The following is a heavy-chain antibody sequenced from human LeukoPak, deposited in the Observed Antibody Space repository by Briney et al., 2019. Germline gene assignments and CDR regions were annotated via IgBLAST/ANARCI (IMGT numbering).Heavy chain of an antibody. Sequence: PSETLSLTCTVSGGSISSDYWSWIRQPPGKGLEWIGYIYYTGSTSYNPSLKSRATISLDTFENQSSLRLNSMTAADTAAYYCARSQSYCSGGSCWGALFDPWGQGTLVTVSS. CDR3: ARSQSYCSGGSCWGALFDP. D-gene: IGHD2-15*01. CDR1: GGSISSDY. CDR2: IYYTGST. J-gene: IGHJ5*02. V-gene: IGHV4-59*01.